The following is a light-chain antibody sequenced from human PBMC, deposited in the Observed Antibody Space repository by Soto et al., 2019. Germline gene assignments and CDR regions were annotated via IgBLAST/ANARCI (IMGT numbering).Light chain of an antibody. V-gene: IGKV4-1*01. CDR2: WAS. CDR1: QTILHNSNKKNY. J-gene: IGKJ4*01. Sequence: DIVMTQSPDSLAVSLGERATFNCNSSQTILHNSNKKNYLAWYQQKPGQSPKLLLYWASTRESGVPDRFSGSGSGTLSTLTISSLQAEDVAVYYCQQYYSPPLTFGGGPRWRSN. CDR3: QQYYSPPLT.